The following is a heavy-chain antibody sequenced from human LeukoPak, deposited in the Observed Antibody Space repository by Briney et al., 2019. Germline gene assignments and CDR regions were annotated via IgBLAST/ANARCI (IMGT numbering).Heavy chain of an antibody. D-gene: IGHD3-16*01. CDR3: ARRLTTRSYYFDY. J-gene: IGHJ4*02. CDR2: IYYSGAT. CDR1: GGSISSDY. V-gene: IGHV4-59*01. Sequence: SETLSLTCTVSGGSISSDYWSWIRQPPGKGLEWIGDIYYSGATNYNSSLKSRVTISVDTSKNQFSLRLSSVTAADTALYYCARRLTTRSYYFDYWGQGTLVTVSS.